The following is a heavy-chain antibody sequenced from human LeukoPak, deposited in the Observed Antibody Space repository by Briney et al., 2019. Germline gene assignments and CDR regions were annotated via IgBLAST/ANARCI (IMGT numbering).Heavy chain of an antibody. Sequence: GGSLRLSCAASGFTFSSYWMHWARQAPGKGLEWVANMKGDGSEIHYVDSVKGRFTISRDNARNSLFLQMNGLRPEDTAVYYCARPAYTAAYDLWGQGTMVTVSS. V-gene: IGHV3-7*01. CDR1: GFTFSSYW. D-gene: IGHD3-16*01. CDR3: ARPAYTAAYDL. J-gene: IGHJ3*01. CDR2: MKGDGSEI.